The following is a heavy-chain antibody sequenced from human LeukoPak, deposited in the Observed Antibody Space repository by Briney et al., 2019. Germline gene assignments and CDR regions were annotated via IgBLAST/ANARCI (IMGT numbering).Heavy chain of an antibody. J-gene: IGHJ4*02. CDR3: AMRYYRGDY. D-gene: IGHD1-26*01. V-gene: IGHV1-8*01. CDR1: GYTFTSYD. CDR2: MNSNSGNT. Sequence: ASVKVSCKASGYTFTSYDINWVRQTTGQGLEWMGWMNSNSGNTGYAQKFQGRVTMTRNTSISTAYMDLSSLTSEDTAVYYCAMRYYRGDYWGQGTLVTVSS.